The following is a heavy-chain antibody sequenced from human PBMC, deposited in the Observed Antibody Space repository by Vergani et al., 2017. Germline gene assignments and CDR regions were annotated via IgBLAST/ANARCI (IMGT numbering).Heavy chain of an antibody. Sequence: EVQLLESGGGLVQPGGSLRLSCAASGFTFSTYAMTWVRQAPGKGLEWVSSVSGSSATPYYADSVKGRFIISRDNSKNTLHLQMNSLSADDTAVYYCTKGSRGYTGYFFDYLGQGNLATVSS. CDR2: VSGSSATP. CDR3: TKGSRGYTGYFFDY. D-gene: IGHD5-12*01. J-gene: IGHJ4*02. CDR1: GFTFSTYA. V-gene: IGHV3-23*01.